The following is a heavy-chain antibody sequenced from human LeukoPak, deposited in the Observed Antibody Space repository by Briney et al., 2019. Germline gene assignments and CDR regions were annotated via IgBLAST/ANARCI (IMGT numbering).Heavy chain of an antibody. V-gene: IGHV1-18*01. CDR3: ARESGSDAFDI. Sequence: ASVKVSCKPSVYTFTKYCVSGVRQAPGQGVEWMGWINVYNGDIKYEQKGKGRVTLTTDTCTRTVYMELRSLRSDDRAVYYCARESGSDAFDIWGQGTMVTVSS. CDR2: INVYNGDI. J-gene: IGHJ3*02. CDR1: VYTFTKYC.